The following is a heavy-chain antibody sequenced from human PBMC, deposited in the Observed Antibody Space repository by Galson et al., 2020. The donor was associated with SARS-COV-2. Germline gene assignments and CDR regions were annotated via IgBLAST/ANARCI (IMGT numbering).Heavy chain of an antibody. D-gene: IGHD4-17*01. V-gene: IGHV4-30-2*01. Sequence: SETLSLTCAVSGTSISSGSYSWNWIRQPPGKGLEWIGYIYHSGGTYYNPSLKSRVTISGDMSKNQFSLRLSSVTAADTAVYYCARLHYGEYAPEAFDIWGPGTRVTVAS. CDR1: GTSISSGSYS. J-gene: IGHJ3*02. CDR3: ARLHYGEYAPEAFDI. CDR2: IYHSGGT.